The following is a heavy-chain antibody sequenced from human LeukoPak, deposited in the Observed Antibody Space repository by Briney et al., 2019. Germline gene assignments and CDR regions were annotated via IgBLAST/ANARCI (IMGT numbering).Heavy chain of an antibody. J-gene: IGHJ5*02. CDR1: GFTVSSNY. V-gene: IGHV3-53*01. Sequence: GGSLRVSCAASGFTVSSNYMSWVRQAPGKGLEWVSVIYSGGSTSYADSVKGRFTISRDNSKNTLYLQMNSLRAEDTAVYYCASRATVTTDRFWFDPWGQGTLVTVSS. CDR2: IYSGGST. CDR3: ASRATVTTDRFWFDP. D-gene: IGHD4-11*01.